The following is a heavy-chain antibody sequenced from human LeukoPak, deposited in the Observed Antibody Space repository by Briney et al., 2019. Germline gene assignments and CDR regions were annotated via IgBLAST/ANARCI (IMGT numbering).Heavy chain of an antibody. V-gene: IGHV3-15*01. D-gene: IGHD3-22*01. CDR3: TTDAYYYDSSTSFYAEYFQH. CDR2: IKSKTDSGTT. CDR1: GFTFSYAW. J-gene: IGHJ1*01. Sequence: PGGSLRLSCAASGFTFSYAWMSWVRQAPGKGLEWVGRIKSKTDSGTTDYAPPAKGRFSISRDDSKNTLYLQMSSLRIEDTAVYYCTTDAYYYDSSTSFYAEYFQHWGQGTLVTVSS.